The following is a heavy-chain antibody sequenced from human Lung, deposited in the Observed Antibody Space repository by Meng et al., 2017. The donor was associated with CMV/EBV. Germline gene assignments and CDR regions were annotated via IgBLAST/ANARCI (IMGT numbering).Heavy chain of an antibody. CDR1: GGSISSSAYY. J-gene: IGHJ5*02. V-gene: IGHV4-31*03. D-gene: IGHD3-3*01. CDR3: ARGPTPTISEGWFDP. Sequence: SETLSLXXTVSGGSISSSAYYWSWIRQHPGKGLEWIGYIYYSGRTYYNPSLKSRVTISVVTSNTQFSLTLSSVTAADTAVYYCARGPTPTISEGWFDPWGQGTXVTVSS. CDR2: IYYSGRT.